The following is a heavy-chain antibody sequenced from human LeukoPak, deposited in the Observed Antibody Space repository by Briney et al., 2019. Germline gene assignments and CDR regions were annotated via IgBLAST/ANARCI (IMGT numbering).Heavy chain of an antibody. CDR1: GGSISSYY. J-gene: IGHJ4*02. CDR3: ARGEEGATSFDY. Sequence: SETLSLTCTVSGGSISSYYWSWIRQPAGKGLEWIGYIYYSGSTNYNPSLKSRVTISVDTSKNQFSLKLSSVTAADTAVYYCARGEEGATSFDYWGQGTLVTVSS. D-gene: IGHD1-26*01. V-gene: IGHV4-59*01. CDR2: IYYSGST.